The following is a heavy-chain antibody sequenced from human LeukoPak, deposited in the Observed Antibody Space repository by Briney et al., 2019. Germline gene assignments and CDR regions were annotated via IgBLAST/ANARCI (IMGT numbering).Heavy chain of an antibody. CDR2: IYYSGST. CDR1: GGSISSSSYY. CDR3: ARDFNSGYGPFDS. J-gene: IGHJ4*02. D-gene: IGHD5-12*01. Sequence: SETLSLTCTVSGGSISSSSYYWSWIRQHPGKGLEWIGYIYYSGSTYYNPSLETRVSLSVDTSKSQFSLKVSSVTAADTAVYYCARDFNSGYGPFDSWGQGTLVTVSS. V-gene: IGHV4-31*03.